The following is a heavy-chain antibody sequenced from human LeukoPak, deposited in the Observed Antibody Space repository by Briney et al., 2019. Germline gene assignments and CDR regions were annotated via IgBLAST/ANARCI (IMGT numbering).Heavy chain of an antibody. CDR2: ISSNGGST. D-gene: IGHD5-18*01. J-gene: IGHJ4*02. Sequence: GGSLRLSCAASGFTFSSYAMHWVRQAPGKGLEYVSAISSNGGSTYYANSVKGRFTTSRDNSKNTLYLQMGSLRAEDTAVYYCAKDRSYSYGTDYFDYWGQGTLVTVSS. V-gene: IGHV3-64*01. CDR1: GFTFSSYA. CDR3: AKDRSYSYGTDYFDY.